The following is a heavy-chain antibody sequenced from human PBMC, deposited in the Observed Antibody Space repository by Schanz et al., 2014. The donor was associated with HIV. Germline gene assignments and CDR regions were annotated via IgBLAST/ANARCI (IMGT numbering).Heavy chain of an antibody. V-gene: IGHV3-33*01. CDR2: IWYDGSNK. CDR3: ARDAASHSYGSTMDV. Sequence: QAQLVEFGGGVVQPGTSLRLSCEGSGFSFSDYGMHWVRQAPDKGLEWVAVIWYDGSNKYYTDSVKGRFTISRDSSKNTLYLQMNSLRAEDTAVYYCARDAASHSYGSTMDVWGQGTTVTVSS. D-gene: IGHD5-18*01. CDR1: GFSFSDYG. J-gene: IGHJ6*02.